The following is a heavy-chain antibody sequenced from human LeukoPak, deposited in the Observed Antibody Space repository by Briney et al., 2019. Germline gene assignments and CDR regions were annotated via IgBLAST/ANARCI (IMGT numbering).Heavy chain of an antibody. J-gene: IGHJ3*01. Sequence: ASVKVSCKASGYTFTVNYIHWVRQAPGQGLEWMGWINPNSGGTNYAQRFQGRVTITSDTSINTAYMELSRLRSDDTAVYYCARLVLPVDAFDFWGQGTMVTVSS. CDR1: GYTFTVNY. CDR3: ARLVLPVDAFDF. CDR2: INPNSGGT. V-gene: IGHV1-2*02.